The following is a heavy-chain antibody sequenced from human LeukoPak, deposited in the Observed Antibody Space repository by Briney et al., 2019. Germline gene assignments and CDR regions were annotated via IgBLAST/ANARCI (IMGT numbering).Heavy chain of an antibody. CDR3: VKESRVVRGVIMDAFDM. D-gene: IGHD3-10*01. J-gene: IGHJ3*02. V-gene: IGHV3-64D*06. CDR1: GFTFSSYA. Sequence: GRSLRLSCSASGFTFSSYAMHWVGQAPGKGLEYVSGISINGGSTDYADSVKGRFTISRDNSKNTVYLQMSSLRAEDTAVYYCVKESRVVRGVIMDAFDMWGQGTMVTVSS. CDR2: ISINGGST.